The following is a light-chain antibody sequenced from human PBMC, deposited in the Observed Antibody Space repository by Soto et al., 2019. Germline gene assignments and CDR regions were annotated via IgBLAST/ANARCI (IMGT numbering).Light chain of an antibody. CDR1: QSISSY. J-gene: IGKJ1*01. CDR3: QQSYSTPWT. Sequence: DIQITQSPSSLSASVGDRVTITCRASQSISSYLNWYQQKPGKAPKILIYAASSLPSGVPSRFSGSGSGTDFTRTISSLQPEDVATDYCQQSYSTPWTFGQGTKVDIK. CDR2: AAS. V-gene: IGKV1-39*01.